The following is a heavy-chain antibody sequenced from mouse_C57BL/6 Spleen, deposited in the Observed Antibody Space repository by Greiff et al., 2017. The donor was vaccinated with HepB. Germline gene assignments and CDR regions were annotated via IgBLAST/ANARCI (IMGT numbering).Heavy chain of an antibody. Sequence: QVQLQQPGTELVKPGASVKLSCKASGYTFTSYWMHWVKQRPGQGLEWIGNINPSNGGNNDNEKYKSKATLTVDKSTSTAYMQLSSLTSEDSAVYYCARDYYGNYDAMDYWGQGTSVTVSS. V-gene: IGHV1-53*01. D-gene: IGHD2-1*01. J-gene: IGHJ4*01. CDR3: ARDYYGNYDAMDY. CDR1: GYTFTSYW. CDR2: INPSNGGN.